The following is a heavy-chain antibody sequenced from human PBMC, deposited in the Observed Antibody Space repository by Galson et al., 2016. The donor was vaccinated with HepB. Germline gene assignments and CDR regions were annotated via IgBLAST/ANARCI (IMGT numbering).Heavy chain of an antibody. D-gene: IGHD3-22*01. CDR3: VTSSPSSGWYEGFSF. CDR1: GYSLSAVS. V-gene: IGHV1-24*01. J-gene: IGHJ4*02. Sequence: VKVSCKVSGYSLSAVSIHWVRQAPGKGLEWMGGFDPQDGESVYAQKFQGRVIMTEDTSTDTAYMEVSRLTSEDTALYYCVTSSPSSGWYEGFSFWGQGTQVTGSS. CDR2: FDPQDGES.